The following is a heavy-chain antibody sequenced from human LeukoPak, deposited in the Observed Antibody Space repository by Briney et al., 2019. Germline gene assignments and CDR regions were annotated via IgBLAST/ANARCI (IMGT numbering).Heavy chain of an antibody. CDR2: IYYSGST. Sequence: SETLSLTCTVSGGSISSYYWSWIRQPPGKGLEWIGYIYYSGSTDSNPSLKSRVTISVDTSRNQFSLKLRSVTAADTAVYYCARRPRNDILTGTPFDYWGQGILVTVSS. CDR1: GGSISSYY. CDR3: ARRPRNDILTGTPFDY. D-gene: IGHD3-9*01. J-gene: IGHJ4*02. V-gene: IGHV4-59*01.